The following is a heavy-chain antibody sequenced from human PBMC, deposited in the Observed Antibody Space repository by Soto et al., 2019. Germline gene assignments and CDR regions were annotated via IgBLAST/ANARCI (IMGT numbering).Heavy chain of an antibody. CDR3: ARDFIVAVPATAQTTGPNWFDP. CDR1: GFTFSSYG. Sequence: GGSLRLSCAASGFTFSSYGMHWVRQAPGKGLEWVAVIWYDGSNKYYADSVKGRFTISRDNSKNTLYLQMNSLRAEDTAVYYCARDFIVAVPATAQTTGPNWFDPWGQGTLVTVSS. CDR2: IWYDGSNK. D-gene: IGHD2-2*01. V-gene: IGHV3-33*01. J-gene: IGHJ5*02.